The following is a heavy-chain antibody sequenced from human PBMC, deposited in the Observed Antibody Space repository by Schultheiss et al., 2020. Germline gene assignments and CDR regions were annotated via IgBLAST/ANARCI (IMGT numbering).Heavy chain of an antibody. CDR1: GFTFSDHH. D-gene: IGHD1-26*01. V-gene: IGHV3-11*06. Sequence: GESLKISCEASGFTFSDHHMSWIRQAPGKGLEWVSYINSNSGYTNYGDSVKGRFTISRDNAKKSLFLQMNSLRVEDTGIYYCARGGIAAPQGSILNYWGHGTLVTVSS. CDR2: INSNSGYT. CDR3: ARGGIAAPQGSILNY. J-gene: IGHJ4*01.